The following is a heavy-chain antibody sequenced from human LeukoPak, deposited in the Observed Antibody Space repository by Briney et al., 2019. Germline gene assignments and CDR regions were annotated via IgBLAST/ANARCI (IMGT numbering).Heavy chain of an antibody. D-gene: IGHD3-16*01. CDR2: IYYSGST. CDR3: ARVGDFALKD. V-gene: IGHV4-59*08. Sequence: SETLSLTCTVSGGSISSYYWSWIRQPPGKGLEWIGYIYYSGSTNYNPSLKSRVTISVDTSKNQFSLKLSSVTAADTAVYYCARVGDFALKDWGQGTLVTVSS. J-gene: IGHJ4*02. CDR1: GGSISSYY.